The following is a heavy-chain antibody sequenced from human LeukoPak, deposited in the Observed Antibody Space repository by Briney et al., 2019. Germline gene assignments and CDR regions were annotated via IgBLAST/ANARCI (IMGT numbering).Heavy chain of an antibody. CDR3: AKDLKLLWFGELSYDAFDI. D-gene: IGHD3-10*01. Sequence: GGSLRLSCETSGFTFSTFWMHWVRQAPGKGLEWVSYISSSGSTIYYADSVKGRFTISRDNAKNSLYLQMNSLRAEDTAVYYCAKDLKLLWFGELSYDAFDIWGQGTMVTVSS. V-gene: IGHV3-48*04. CDR1: GFTFSTFW. CDR2: ISSSGSTI. J-gene: IGHJ3*02.